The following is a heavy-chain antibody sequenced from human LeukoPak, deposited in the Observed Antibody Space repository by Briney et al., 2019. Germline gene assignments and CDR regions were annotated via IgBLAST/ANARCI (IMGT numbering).Heavy chain of an antibody. J-gene: IGHJ4*02. V-gene: IGHV1-2*04. CDR1: GHTFTGYY. CDR2: INPNSGGT. D-gene: IGHD3-22*01. CDR3: ARYYYDSSGYFIFDY. Sequence: GASVKVSCKASGHTFTGYYMHWVRQAPGQGLEWMGWINPNSGGTNYAQKFQGWVTMTRDTSISTAYMELSRLRSDDTAVYYCARYYYDSSGYFIFDYWGQGTLVTVSS.